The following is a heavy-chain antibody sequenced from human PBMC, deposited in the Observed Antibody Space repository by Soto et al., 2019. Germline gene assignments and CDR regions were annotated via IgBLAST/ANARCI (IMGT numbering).Heavy chain of an antibody. D-gene: IGHD1-26*01. CDR2: IYYSGSI. CDR3: ARTGIVGATIDY. CDR1: GGSVSSGSYY. J-gene: IGHJ4*02. V-gene: IGHV4-61*01. Sequence: QVQLQESGPGLVKPSETLSLTCTVSGGSVSSGSYYWSWIRQPPGKGLEWIGYIYYSGSINYNPSLKSRVTISVDTSKNQFSLKLSSVTAADTAVYYCARTGIVGATIDYWGQGTLVTVSS.